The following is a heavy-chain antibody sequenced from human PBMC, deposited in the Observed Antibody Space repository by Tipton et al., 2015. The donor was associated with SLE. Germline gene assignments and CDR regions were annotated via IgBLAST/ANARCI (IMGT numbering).Heavy chain of an antibody. V-gene: IGHV1-8*02. Sequence: QLVQSGAEVKKPGASVKVSCKASGYTFTSYGISWVRQAPGQGLEWMGWMNPNSGNTGYAQKFQGRVTMTRNTSISTAYMELSSLRSEDTAVYYCARGEPPPASFFGCWGQGTLVTVSS. D-gene: IGHD2-2*01. J-gene: IGHJ4*02. CDR1: GYTFTSYG. CDR3: ARGEPPPASFFGC. CDR2: MNPNSGNT.